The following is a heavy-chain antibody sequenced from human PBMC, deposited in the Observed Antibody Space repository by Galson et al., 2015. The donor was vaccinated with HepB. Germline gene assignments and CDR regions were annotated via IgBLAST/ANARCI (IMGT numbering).Heavy chain of an antibody. Sequence: SLRLSCAASGFTFSSYAMSWVRQAPGKGLEWVSAISGSGGSTYYADSVKGRFTISRDNSKNTLYLQMNSLRAEDTAVYYCAKEIGYSSRTDYYYYGMDVWGQGTTVTVSS. CDR3: AKEIGYSSRTDYYYYGMDV. CDR2: ISGSGGST. D-gene: IGHD6-13*01. V-gene: IGHV3-23*01. J-gene: IGHJ6*02. CDR1: GFTFSSYA.